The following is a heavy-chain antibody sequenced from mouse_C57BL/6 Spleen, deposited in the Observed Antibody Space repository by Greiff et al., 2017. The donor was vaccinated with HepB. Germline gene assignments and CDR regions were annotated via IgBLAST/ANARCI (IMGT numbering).Heavy chain of an antibody. Sequence: QVQLQQPGAELVRPGSSVKLSCKASGYTFTSYWMHWVKQRPIQGLEWIGNIDPSDSETHYNQKFKDKATLTVDKSSSTADMQLSSLTSEDSAVYYCARSYYGSSYDPMDYWGQGTSVTVSS. V-gene: IGHV1-52*01. CDR1: GYTFTSYW. CDR2: IDPSDSET. CDR3: ARSYYGSSYDPMDY. D-gene: IGHD1-1*01. J-gene: IGHJ4*01.